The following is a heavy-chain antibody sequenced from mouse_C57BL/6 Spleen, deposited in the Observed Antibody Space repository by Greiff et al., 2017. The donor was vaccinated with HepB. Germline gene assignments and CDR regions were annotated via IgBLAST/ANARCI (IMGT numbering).Heavy chain of an antibody. D-gene: IGHD2-5*01. V-gene: IGHV5-6*02. CDR2: ISSGGSYT. CDR1: GFTFSSYG. J-gene: IGHJ2*01. Sequence: EVKVVESGGDLVKPGGSLKLSCAASGFTFSSYGMSWVRQTPDKRLEWVATISSGGSYTYYPDSVKGRFTISRDNAKNTLYLQMSSLKSEDTAMYYCARRNSNYYFDYWGQGTTLTVSS. CDR3: ARRNSNYYFDY.